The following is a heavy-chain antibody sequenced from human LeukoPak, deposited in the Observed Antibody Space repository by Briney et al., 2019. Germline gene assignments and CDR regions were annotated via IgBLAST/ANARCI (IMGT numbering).Heavy chain of an antibody. D-gene: IGHD2-2*01. V-gene: IGHV4-34*01. CDR2: ITNTGDT. J-gene: IGHJ4*02. CDR1: GGSFNGYF. CDR3: ARAPYIRSWYQLSRGEDY. Sequence: PSETLSLTCAVSGGSFNGYFWTWIRQPPGKGLGWIGEITNTGDTKYNPSLNNRVTIAVDTSKRQFSLRLTSATAADTAMYYCARAPYIRSWYQLSRGEDYWGQGTLVTVST.